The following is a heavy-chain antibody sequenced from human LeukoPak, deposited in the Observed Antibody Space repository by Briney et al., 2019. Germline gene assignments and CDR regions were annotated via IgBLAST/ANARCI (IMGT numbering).Heavy chain of an antibody. D-gene: IGHD3-22*01. V-gene: IGHV4-34*01. CDR3: AGAGYYDSRGDD. J-gene: IGHJ4*01. CDR1: GGSFNAFY. Sequence: SKTLSLTCAVSGGSFNAFYWSWIRQPPGQGLEWIGEINHSGRPMYNPSLKGRLIMSVDTSRKQISLKLNSVTAADTAIYYCAGAGYYDSRGDDGGQGSSVTVSS. CDR2: INHSGRP.